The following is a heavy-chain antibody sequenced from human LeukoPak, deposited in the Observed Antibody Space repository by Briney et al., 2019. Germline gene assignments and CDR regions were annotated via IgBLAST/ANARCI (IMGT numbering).Heavy chain of an antibody. CDR3: ARVKLLVGARGAFDI. CDR2: IYYSGST. Sequence: PSETLSLTCTVSGGSISNGDYYWSWIRQPPGKGLEWIGYIYYSGSTYYNPSLKSRVTISVDTSKNQFSLKLSSVTAADTAVYYCARVKLLVGARGAFDIWGQGTMVTVSS. D-gene: IGHD1-26*01. V-gene: IGHV4-30-4*01. CDR1: GGSISNGDYY. J-gene: IGHJ3*02.